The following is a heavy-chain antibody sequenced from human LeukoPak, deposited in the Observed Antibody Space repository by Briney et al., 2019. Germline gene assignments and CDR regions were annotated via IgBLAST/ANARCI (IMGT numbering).Heavy chain of an antibody. Sequence: GGSLRLSCAASGFTFSSYAMSWVRQAPGKGLEWVSAISGSGGSTYYAGSVKGRFTISRDNSKNTLYLQMNSLRAEDTAVYYCAKEARGSGSYYPEPFDYWGQGTLVTVSS. V-gene: IGHV3-23*01. J-gene: IGHJ4*02. CDR3: AKEARGSGSYYPEPFDY. D-gene: IGHD3-10*01. CDR2: ISGSGGST. CDR1: GFTFSSYA.